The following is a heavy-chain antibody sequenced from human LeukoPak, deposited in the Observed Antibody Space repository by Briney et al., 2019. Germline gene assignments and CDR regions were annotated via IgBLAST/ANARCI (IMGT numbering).Heavy chain of an antibody. Sequence: SETLSLTCTVSGGSISSYYWSWIRQPPGKGLEWIGYIYHSGSTNYNPSLKSRVTISVDTSKNQFSLKLSSVTAADTAVYYCARGTVAVAGYYFDYWGQGTLVTVSS. CDR3: ARGTVAVAGYYFDY. V-gene: IGHV4-59*01. D-gene: IGHD6-19*01. J-gene: IGHJ4*02. CDR2: IYHSGST. CDR1: GGSISSYY.